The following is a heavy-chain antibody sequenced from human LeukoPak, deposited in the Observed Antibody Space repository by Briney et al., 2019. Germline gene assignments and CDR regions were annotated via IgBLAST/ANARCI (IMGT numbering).Heavy chain of an antibody. J-gene: IGHJ6*03. D-gene: IGHD3-22*01. CDR2: INHSGST. CDR3: ARSSEGRYYYDSSGFSYYYYYMDV. Sequence: SETLSLTCAVYGGPFSGYYWSWIRQPPGKGLEWIGEINHSGSTNYNPSLKSRVTISVDTSKNQFSLKLSSVTAADTAVYYCARSSEGRYYYDSSGFSYYYYYMDVWGKGTTVTISS. CDR1: GGPFSGYY. V-gene: IGHV4-34*01.